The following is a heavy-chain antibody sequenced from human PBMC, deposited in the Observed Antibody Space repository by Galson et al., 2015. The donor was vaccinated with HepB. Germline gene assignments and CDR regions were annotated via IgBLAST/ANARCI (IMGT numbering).Heavy chain of an antibody. J-gene: IGHJ3*02. V-gene: IGHV3-11*06. CDR1: GFTFSDYY. CDR3: ASNGGFHAFDI. Sequence: SLRLSCAASGFTFSDYYMSWIRQAPGKGLEWVSYISSSSSYTNYADSVKGRFTISRDNSKNTLYLQMNSLRAEDTAVYYCASNGGFHAFDIWGQGTMVTVSS. CDR2: ISSSSSYT. D-gene: IGHD3-10*01.